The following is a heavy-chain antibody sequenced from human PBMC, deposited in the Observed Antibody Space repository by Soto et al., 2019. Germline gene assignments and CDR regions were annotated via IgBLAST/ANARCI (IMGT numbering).Heavy chain of an antibody. D-gene: IGHD5-12*01. J-gene: IGHJ6*02. CDR2: FDPEDGET. CDR1: GYTLTELS. CDR3: ATTLRRDGYNYYYYYGMDV. V-gene: IGHV1-24*01. Sequence: GASVTVSCKVSGYTLTELSMHWVRQAPGKGLEWMGGFDPEDGETIYAQKFQGRVTMTEDTSTDTAYMELSSLRSEDTAVYYCATTLRRDGYNYYYYYGMDVWGQGTTVTVSS.